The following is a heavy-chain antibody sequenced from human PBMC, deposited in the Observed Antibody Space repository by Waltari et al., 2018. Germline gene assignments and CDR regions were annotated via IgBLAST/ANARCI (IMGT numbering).Heavy chain of an antibody. V-gene: IGHV1-69-2*01. CDR3: AINSSGFKMYYYYGMDV. Sequence: EVQLVQSGAEVKKPGATVKISCKVSGYTFTDYYMPWVQQAPGKGLEWMGLVDPEDGETIYAEKFQGRVTITADTSTDTAYMELSSLRSEDTAVYYCAINSSGFKMYYYYGMDVWGQGTTVTVSS. D-gene: IGHD3-22*01. CDR2: VDPEDGET. J-gene: IGHJ6*02. CDR1: GYTFTDYY.